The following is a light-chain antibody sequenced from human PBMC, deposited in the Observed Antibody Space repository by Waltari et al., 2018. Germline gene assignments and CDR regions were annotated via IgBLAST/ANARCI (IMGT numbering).Light chain of an antibody. CDR1: SPRYYY. J-gene: IGLJ1*01. CDR2: GKN. CDR3: NSRDSRGHPLV. V-gene: IGLV3-19*01. Sequence: SSELTQDPVVSVALGQTVRITCQGDSPRYYYVNWYHQKPGQAPVLVMYGKNNRPSGIPDRFSGSYSGTTASLIITGAQAEDEGDYYCNSRDSRGHPLVFGTGTKVTVL.